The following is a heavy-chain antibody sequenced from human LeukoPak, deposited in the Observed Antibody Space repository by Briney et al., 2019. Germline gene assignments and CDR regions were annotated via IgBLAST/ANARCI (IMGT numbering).Heavy chain of an antibody. D-gene: IGHD3-10*01. CDR2: INPNSGGT. V-gene: IGHV1-2*02. CDR1: GYTFTGYY. J-gene: IGHJ5*02. Sequence: GASVKVSCKASGYTFTGYYMHWVRQAPGQGLEWMGWINPNSGGTNYAQKFQGRVTMTRDTSISTAYMELSRLRSDDTAVYYCARDITTMVRGVSSNWFDPWGQGTLVTVSS. CDR3: ARDITTMVRGVSSNWFDP.